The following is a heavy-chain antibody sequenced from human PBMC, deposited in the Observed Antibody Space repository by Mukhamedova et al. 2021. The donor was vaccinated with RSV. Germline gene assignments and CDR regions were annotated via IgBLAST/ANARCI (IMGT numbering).Heavy chain of an antibody. CDR2: ISSSSYI. J-gene: IGHJ3*02. V-gene: IGHV3-69-1*01. CDR3: ARALGYCSSTSCYSGPGAFDI. Sequence: EWVSSISSSSYIYYADSVKGRFTISRDNAKNSLYLQMNSLRAEDTAVYYCARALGYCSSTSCYSGPGAFDIWGQGTMVTVSS. D-gene: IGHD2-2*01.